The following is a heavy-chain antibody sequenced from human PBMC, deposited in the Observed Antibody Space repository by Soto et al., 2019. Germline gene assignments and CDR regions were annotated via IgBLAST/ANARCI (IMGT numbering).Heavy chain of an antibody. J-gene: IGHJ4*02. CDR3: ARGAQLWSPVDY. CDR2: ISYDGSNK. V-gene: IGHV3-30-3*01. CDR1: GFTFSSYA. Sequence: QVQLVESGGSVVQPGRSLRLSCAASGFTFSSYAMHWVRQAPGKGLEWVAVISYDGSNKYYADSVKGRFTISRDNSKNTLYLQMNSLRAEDTAVYYCARGAQLWSPVDYWGQGTLVTVSS. D-gene: IGHD5-18*01.